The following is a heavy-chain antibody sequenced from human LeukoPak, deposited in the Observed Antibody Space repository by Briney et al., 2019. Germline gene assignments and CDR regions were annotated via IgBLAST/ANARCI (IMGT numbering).Heavy chain of an antibody. CDR3: APSPGEHSSESYS. CDR1: GFIVSSNY. J-gene: IGHJ4*02. Sequence: PGGSLRLSCAASGFIVSSNYMSWVRQAPRKGLEWVSSITGSSDNTYYADSVKGRFTISRDNSRNTLYLQMYSLRAEDTAVYYCAPSPGEHSSESYSWGQGALVTVSS. V-gene: IGHV3-23*01. D-gene: IGHD3-10*01. CDR2: ITGSSDNT.